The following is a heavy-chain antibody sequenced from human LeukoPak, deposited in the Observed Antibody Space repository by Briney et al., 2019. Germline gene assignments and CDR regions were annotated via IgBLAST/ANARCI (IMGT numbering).Heavy chain of an antibody. J-gene: IGHJ4*02. CDR3: ASWRYSSRPYFDY. Sequence: PSQTLSLTCTVSGGSISSGSYYWSWIRQPAGKGLEWIGRIYTSGSTSYNPSLKSRVTISVDTSKNQFSLKLSSVTAADTAVYYCASWRYSSRPYFDYWGQGTLVTVSS. V-gene: IGHV4-61*02. CDR2: IYTSGST. D-gene: IGHD6-13*01. CDR1: GGSISSGSYY.